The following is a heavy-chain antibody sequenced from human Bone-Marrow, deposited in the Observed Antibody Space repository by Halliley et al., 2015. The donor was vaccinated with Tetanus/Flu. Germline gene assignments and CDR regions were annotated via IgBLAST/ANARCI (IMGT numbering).Heavy chain of an antibody. CDR2: RGGSGNT. J-gene: IGHJ4*02. V-gene: IGHV3-23*01. D-gene: IGHD3-22*01. CDR3: AKGQGYYFDSSGYFIDS. Sequence: RGGSGNTYYADSGKGRFTISRDNSKNTLYLQMNSLRAEDTAVYYCAKGQGYYFDSSGYFIDSWGQGTLVTVSS.